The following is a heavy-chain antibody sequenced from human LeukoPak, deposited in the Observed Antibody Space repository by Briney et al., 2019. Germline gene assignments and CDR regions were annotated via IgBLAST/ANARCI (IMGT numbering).Heavy chain of an antibody. J-gene: IGHJ6*02. Sequence: PSETLSLTCTVSGGSISSGGYYWSWIRQPPGKGLEWIGYIYYSGSTNYNPSLKSRVTISVDTSKNQFSLKLSSVTAADTAVYYCARGVAAAGTWGYYYYGMDVWGQGTTVTVSS. D-gene: IGHD6-13*01. CDR3: ARGVAAAGTWGYYYYGMDV. CDR1: GGSISSGGYY. CDR2: IYYSGST. V-gene: IGHV4-61*08.